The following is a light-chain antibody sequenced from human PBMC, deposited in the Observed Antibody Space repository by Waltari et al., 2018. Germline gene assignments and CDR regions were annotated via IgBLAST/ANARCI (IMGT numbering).Light chain of an antibody. CDR1: QSVGSSY. V-gene: IGKV3-20*01. Sequence: EIVLTQSPGTLSLSPGERATLSCRASQSVGSSYLAWYQQKPGQAPRLLIYGASSRATGIPDRFSGSGSGTDFTLTISRLEPEDFAVYYCQQQRTFGQGTRLEIK. CDR3: QQQRT. J-gene: IGKJ5*01. CDR2: GAS.